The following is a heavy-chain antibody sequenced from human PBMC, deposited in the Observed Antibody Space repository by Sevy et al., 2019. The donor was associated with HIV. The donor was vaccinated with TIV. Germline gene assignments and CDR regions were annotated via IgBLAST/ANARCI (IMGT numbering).Heavy chain of an antibody. Sequence: GESLKISCAASGFTVSSNYMSWVRQAPGKGLEWVSVIYSGGSTYYADSVKGRFTISRDNSKNTLYLQMNSLRAEDTAVYYCARVGFDSSGYYNRGGYFDYWGQGTLVTVSS. J-gene: IGHJ4*02. CDR1: GFTVSSNY. CDR3: ARVGFDSSGYYNRGGYFDY. CDR2: IYSGGST. D-gene: IGHD3-22*01. V-gene: IGHV3-53*01.